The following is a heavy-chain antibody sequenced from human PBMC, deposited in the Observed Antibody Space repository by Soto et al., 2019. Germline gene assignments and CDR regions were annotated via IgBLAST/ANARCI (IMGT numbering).Heavy chain of an antibody. CDR3: ARGGYSNWFDP. CDR2: INHSGST. Sequence: SETLSLTCAVYGGTFSGYYWSWIRQPPGKGLEWIGEINHSGSTNYNPSLKSRVTISVDTSKNQFSLKLSSVTAADTAVYYCARGGYSNWFDPWGQGTLVTVSS. D-gene: IGHD5-18*01. CDR1: GGTFSGYY. V-gene: IGHV4-34*01. J-gene: IGHJ5*02.